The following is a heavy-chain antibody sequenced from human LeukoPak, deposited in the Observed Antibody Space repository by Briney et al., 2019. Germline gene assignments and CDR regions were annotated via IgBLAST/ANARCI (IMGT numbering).Heavy chain of an antibody. V-gene: IGHV3-64D*09. CDR2: ITTSGTST. Sequence: GGSLRLSCATSGFTFSSYEMNWGRQAPGKGLEWISYITTSGTSTYYADSVKGRFTISRDNSKNTLYLQMSSLRTEDTAAYYCVKDLRPWIQIWLTIGYWGQGTLVTVSS. J-gene: IGHJ4*02. CDR1: GFTFSSYE. CDR3: VKDLRPWIQIWLTIGY. D-gene: IGHD5-18*01.